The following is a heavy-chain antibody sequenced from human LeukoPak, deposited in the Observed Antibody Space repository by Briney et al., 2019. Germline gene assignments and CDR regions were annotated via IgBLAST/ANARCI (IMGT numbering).Heavy chain of an antibody. CDR2: ISGSGGST. Sequence: GGSLRLSCAASGFTFSNYWMNWVRQAPGKGLEWVSAISGSGGSTYYADSVKGRFTISRDNSKNTLYLQMNSLRAEDTAVYYCAPEGTVVPGGPAQKYFQHWGQGTLVTVSS. D-gene: IGHD2-2*01. CDR3: APEGTVVPGGPAQKYFQH. J-gene: IGHJ1*01. CDR1: GFTFSNYW. V-gene: IGHV3-23*01.